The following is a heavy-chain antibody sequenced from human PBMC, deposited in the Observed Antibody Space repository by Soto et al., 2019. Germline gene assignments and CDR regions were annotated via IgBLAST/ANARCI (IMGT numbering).Heavy chain of an antibody. CDR2: INPSGGST. CDR1: GYTFTSYY. J-gene: IGHJ1*01. Sequence: ASVKVSCKASGYTFTSYYMHWVRQAPGQGLEWMGIINPSGGSTSYAQKFQGRVTMTRDTSTSTVYMELSSLRSEDTAVYYCASGSSGYLDPSTECFQHWGQGTLVTVSS. D-gene: IGHD3-22*01. V-gene: IGHV1-46*03. CDR3: ASGSSGYLDPSTECFQH.